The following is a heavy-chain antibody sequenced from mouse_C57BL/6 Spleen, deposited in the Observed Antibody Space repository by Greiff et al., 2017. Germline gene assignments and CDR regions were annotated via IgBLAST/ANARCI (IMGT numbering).Heavy chain of an antibody. J-gene: IGHJ4*01. D-gene: IGHD1-1*01. Sequence: VQLQQPGTELVKPGASVQLSCKASGYTFTSYWMHWVKQRPGQGLEWIGNINPSNGGTNYNEKFKSKATLTVDKSSSTAYMQLSSLPSEDSAVYYCARRAYGSFYAMDYWGQGTSVTVSS. V-gene: IGHV1-53*01. CDR2: INPSNGGT. CDR3: ARRAYGSFYAMDY. CDR1: GYTFTSYW.